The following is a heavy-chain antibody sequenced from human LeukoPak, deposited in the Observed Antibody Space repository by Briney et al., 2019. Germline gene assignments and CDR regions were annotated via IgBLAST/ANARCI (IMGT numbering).Heavy chain of an antibody. J-gene: IGHJ4*02. Sequence: SGGSLRLSCAASGFTFSNAWMSWVRQAPGKGLEWVGRIKSKTDGGTTDYAAPVKGRFTISRDDSKNTLYLQMNSLKTEDTAVYYCTTEHANSGSYYGSDYWGQGTLVTVSS. V-gene: IGHV3-15*01. CDR2: IKSKTDGGTT. D-gene: IGHD1-26*01. CDR1: GFTFSNAW. CDR3: TTEHANSGSYYGSDY.